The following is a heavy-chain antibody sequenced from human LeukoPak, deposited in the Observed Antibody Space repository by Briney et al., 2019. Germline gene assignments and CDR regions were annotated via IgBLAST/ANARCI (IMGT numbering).Heavy chain of an antibody. CDR2: IYYSGST. J-gene: IGHJ4*02. Sequence: SETLSLTCTVPGGSLTSYYWSWIRQPPGKGLEWIGYIYYSGSTKYNPSLKSRVTISVDTSKNQFSLKLSSVTAADTAVYYCARGARAGYNLEPFDYWGQGTLVTVSS. V-gene: IGHV4-59*08. CDR3: ARGARAGYNLEPFDY. CDR1: GGSLTSYY. D-gene: IGHD5-24*01.